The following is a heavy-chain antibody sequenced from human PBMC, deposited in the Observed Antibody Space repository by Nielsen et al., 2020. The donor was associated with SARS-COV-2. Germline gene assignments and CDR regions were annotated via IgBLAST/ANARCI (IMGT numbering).Heavy chain of an antibody. CDR2: ISGSGGST. D-gene: IGHD5-12*01. V-gene: IGHV3-23*01. J-gene: IGHJ4*02. CDR1: GFTFSSYA. CDR3: AKDRGGYYLGYFDY. Sequence: GESLKISCAASGFTFSSYAMSWVRQAPGKGLEWVSAISGSGGSTYYADSVKGRFTISRDTSKNTLYLQMNCLRAEDTAVYYCAKDRGGYYLGYFDYWGQGTLVIVSS.